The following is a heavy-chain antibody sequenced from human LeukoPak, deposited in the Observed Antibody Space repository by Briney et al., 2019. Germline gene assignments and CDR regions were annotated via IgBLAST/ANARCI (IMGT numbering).Heavy chain of an antibody. CDR3: ARLSPPGYSFGSFDY. J-gene: IGHJ4*02. CDR2: IYYSGGT. CDR1: GGSISSNSYY. Sequence: SETLSLTCTVSGGSISSNSYYWGWIRQPPGKGLKWIGSIYYSGGTYYNPSLKSRVTISVDTSKNQFSLKLSSVTAADTAVYFCARLSPPGYSFGSFDYWGQGTLVTVSS. D-gene: IGHD5-18*01. V-gene: IGHV4-39*01.